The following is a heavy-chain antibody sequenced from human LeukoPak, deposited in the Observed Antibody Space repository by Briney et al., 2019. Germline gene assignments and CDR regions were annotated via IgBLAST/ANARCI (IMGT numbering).Heavy chain of an antibody. CDR2: IYTSGTT. V-gene: IGHV4-4*07. Sequence: PSETLSLTCTVSGDPISSYYWSWIRQPAGKGLEWIGRIYTSGTTNYNSSLKSRLTMSVDTSKNQFSLKLSSVTAADTAVYYCARLGSSGSAQYFQDWGQGPLVTVSS. D-gene: IGHD6-19*01. CDR3: ARLGSSGSAQYFQD. CDR1: GDPISSYY. J-gene: IGHJ1*01.